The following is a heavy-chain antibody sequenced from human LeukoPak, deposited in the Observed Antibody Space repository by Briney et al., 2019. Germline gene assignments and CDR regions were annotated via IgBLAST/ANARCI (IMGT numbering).Heavy chain of an antibody. CDR1: GYTFTSYY. V-gene: IGHV1-46*01. CDR3: ASAPRSGYFDY. Sequence: ASVKVSCKASGYTFTSYYMHWVRQAPGQGLEWMGIINPSGGSTSYAQKLQGRVTMTRDTSTSTVYMELSSLRSEDTAVYYCASAPRSGYFDYWGQGTLVTVSP. D-gene: IGHD3-10*01. J-gene: IGHJ4*02. CDR2: INPSGGST.